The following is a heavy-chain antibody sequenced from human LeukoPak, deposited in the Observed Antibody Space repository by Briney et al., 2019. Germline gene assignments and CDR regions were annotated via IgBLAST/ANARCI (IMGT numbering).Heavy chain of an antibody. J-gene: IGHJ5*02. D-gene: IGHD2-15*01. CDR1: GYSFTSYW. CDR2: IYPGDSDT. V-gene: IGHV5-51*01. Sequence: GESLKISCKGSGYSFTSYWIGWVRQMPGKGLEWMGIIYPGDSDTRYSPSFQGQVAISADKSISTAYLQWSSLKASDTAMYYCARQEYCSGGSCYTWFDPWGQGTLVTVSS. CDR3: ARQEYCSGGSCYTWFDP.